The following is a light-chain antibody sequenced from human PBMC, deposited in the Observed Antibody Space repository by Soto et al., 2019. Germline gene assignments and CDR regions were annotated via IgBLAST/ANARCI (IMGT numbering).Light chain of an antibody. CDR1: SSNIGNNY. CDR3: AAWDDSLNML. CDR2: SNN. J-gene: IGLJ2*01. Sequence: QSVLTQPPSASGTPGQRVTISCSGSSSNIGNNYVYWYQHLPGTAPKLIIYSNNQRPSGVPDRFSASKSGSSASLAISGLRSEDEADYYCAAWDDSLNMLFGGGTKLTVL. V-gene: IGLV1-47*02.